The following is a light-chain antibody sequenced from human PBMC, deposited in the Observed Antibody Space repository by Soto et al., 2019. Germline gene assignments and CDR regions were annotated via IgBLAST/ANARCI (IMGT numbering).Light chain of an antibody. Sequence: DIQMTQSPYSLSAPVGDRVTITCRASQHISTYLNWYQQKPGKAPKLLIYAASSLQSGVPSRFSGSGSGTDFTLIISSLQPEDLATYYCQQSYNTWTFGQGTKVEVK. V-gene: IGKV1-39*01. CDR1: QHISTY. CDR2: AAS. CDR3: QQSYNTWT. J-gene: IGKJ1*01.